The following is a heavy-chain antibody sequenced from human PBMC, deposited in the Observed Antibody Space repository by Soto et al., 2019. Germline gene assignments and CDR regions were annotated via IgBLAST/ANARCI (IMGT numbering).Heavy chain of an antibody. CDR2: IIPILGIA. CDR1: GGTFSSYT. Sequence: QVQLVQSGAEVKKPGSSVKVSCKAYGGTFSSYTISWVRQAPGQGLEWMGRIIPILGIANYAQKFQGRVTITADKSTSTAYMELSSLRSEDTAVYYCARGVYSSGWYVDYWGQGTLVTVSS. CDR3: ARGVYSSGWYVDY. V-gene: IGHV1-69*02. D-gene: IGHD6-19*01. J-gene: IGHJ4*02.